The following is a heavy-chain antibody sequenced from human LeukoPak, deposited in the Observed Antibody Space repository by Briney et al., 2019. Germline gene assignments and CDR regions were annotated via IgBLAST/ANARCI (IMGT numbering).Heavy chain of an antibody. CDR1: GYTFTSYY. CDR2: INPSGGST. V-gene: IGHV1-46*03. Sequence: ASVKVSCKASGYTFTSYYMHWVRQAPGQGLEWMGIINPSGGSTSYAQKFQGRVTMTRDTSTSTVYMELSSLRSEDTAVYYCARDFDRYCSGGSCYSSNWFDPWGQGTWSPSPQ. D-gene: IGHD2-15*01. CDR3: ARDFDRYCSGGSCYSSNWFDP. J-gene: IGHJ5*02.